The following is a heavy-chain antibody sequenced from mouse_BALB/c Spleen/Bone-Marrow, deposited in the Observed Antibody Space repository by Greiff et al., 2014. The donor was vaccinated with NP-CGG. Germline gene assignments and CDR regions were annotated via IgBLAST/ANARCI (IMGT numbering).Heavy chain of an antibody. Sequence: VQLKESGPELVKPGTSVKMSCKAPGYTFTSYVIHWVKQKPGQGLEWIGYINPFNDGTKYNEKFKDKATLTSDKSSNTAYMELSSLTSEDSAVYYCARTGNYYGSSFDYWGQGTTLTVSS. D-gene: IGHD1-1*01. CDR3: ARTGNYYGSSFDY. V-gene: IGHV1-14*01. CDR1: GYTFTSYV. J-gene: IGHJ2*01. CDR2: INPFNDGT.